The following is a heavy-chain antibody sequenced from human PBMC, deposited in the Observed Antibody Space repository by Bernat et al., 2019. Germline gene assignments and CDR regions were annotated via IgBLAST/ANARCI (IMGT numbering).Heavy chain of an antibody. V-gene: IGHV3-23*01. Sequence: EVQALESGGGLVQPGGSLRLSCAASGFSFRDYAMSWVRQAPGKGLEWVSSIRGGGGDTYYANSVKGRFTISRDNSKNTLYLQMSGLGAEDTAVYYCAKGNYDILTGYYSYYYYALDVWGQGTTVTVSS. CDR3: AKGNYDILTGYYSYYYYALDV. D-gene: IGHD3-9*01. CDR2: IRGGGGDT. J-gene: IGHJ6*02. CDR1: GFSFRDYA.